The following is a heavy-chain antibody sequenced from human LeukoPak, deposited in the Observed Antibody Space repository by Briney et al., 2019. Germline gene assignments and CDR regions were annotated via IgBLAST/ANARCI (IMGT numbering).Heavy chain of an antibody. V-gene: IGHV3-53*01. CDR2: IYTGGST. D-gene: IGHD6-13*01. CDR1: GFTVSSNY. CDR3: ARGSTRRSPFDI. J-gene: IGHJ3*02. Sequence: PGGSLRLSCAASGFTVSSNYMNWVRQAPGKGLEWVSVIYTGGSTYYADSVKGRFTISRDSSQNTLFLQMNSLRAEDTAVYYCARGSTRRSPFDIWGQGTMVTVSS.